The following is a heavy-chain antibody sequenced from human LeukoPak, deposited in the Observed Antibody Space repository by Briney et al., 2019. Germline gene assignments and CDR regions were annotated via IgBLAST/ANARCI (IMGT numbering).Heavy chain of an antibody. V-gene: IGHV3-7*01. CDR3: AKAVVGANGYYYYMDV. Sequence: GGSLRLSCAASGFTFSSYWMSWVRQAPGKGLEWVANIKQDGSEKYYVDSVKGRFTISRDNAKNSLYLQMNSLRAEDTAVYYCAKAVVGANGYYYYMDVWGKGTTVTVSS. CDR1: GFTFSSYW. D-gene: IGHD1-26*01. CDR2: IKQDGSEK. J-gene: IGHJ6*03.